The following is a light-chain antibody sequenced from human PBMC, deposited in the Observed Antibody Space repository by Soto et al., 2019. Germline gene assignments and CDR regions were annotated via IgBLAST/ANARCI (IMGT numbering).Light chain of an antibody. CDR3: QQCISWSPLT. CDR1: QGVNNN. CDR2: GAS. Sequence: EIVMTQSPATLSVSPGERATLSCRASQGVNNNLAWYQQKPGQAPRLLIYGASTRATGIPARFSGSGSGTEFTLTITNLQSEDSAIYYCQQCISWSPLTFGGGTKVEIK. J-gene: IGKJ4*01. V-gene: IGKV3-15*01.